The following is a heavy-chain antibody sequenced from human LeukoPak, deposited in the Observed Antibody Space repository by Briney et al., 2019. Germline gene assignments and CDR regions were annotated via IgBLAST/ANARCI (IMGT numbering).Heavy chain of an antibody. CDR3: ARPQTMGSSSPLGY. V-gene: IGHV4-59*01. CDR2: IYYSGRT. J-gene: IGHJ4*02. Sequence: SVTVSLTCAVSGGSISSYYWIWIRQPPGKGLEWIGDIYYSGRTHYTPSLKSRVTTSVETSKNQISLKLSSVTAADTAVYYCARPQTMGSSSPLGYWGQGTLVTV. CDR1: GGSISSYY. D-gene: IGHD2-2*01.